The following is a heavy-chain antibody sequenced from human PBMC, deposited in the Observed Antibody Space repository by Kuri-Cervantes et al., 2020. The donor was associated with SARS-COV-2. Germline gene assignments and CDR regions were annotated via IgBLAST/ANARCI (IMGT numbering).Heavy chain of an antibody. D-gene: IGHD3-3*01. Sequence: GESLKISCAASGFTFSSYAMHWVRQAPGKGLEWVAVISYDGSNKYYADSVKGRFTISRDNAKNSLYLQMNSLRAEDMALYYCAKDRAHYDFWSGYYSWYFDLWGRGTLVTVSS. J-gene: IGHJ2*01. CDR1: GFTFSSYA. V-gene: IGHV3-30-3*01. CDR2: ISYDGSNK. CDR3: AKDRAHYDFWSGYYSWYFDL.